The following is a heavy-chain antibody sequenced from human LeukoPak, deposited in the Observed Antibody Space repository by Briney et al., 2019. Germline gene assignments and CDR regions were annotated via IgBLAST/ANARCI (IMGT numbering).Heavy chain of an antibody. J-gene: IGHJ3*02. Sequence: GSSVKVSCKASGGTFSSYAISWVRQAPGQGLEWMGWMNPNSGNTGYAQKFQGRVTMTRNTSISTAYMELSSLRSEDTAVYYCARAVVVVAATSDAFDIWGQGTMVTVSS. CDR3: ARAVVVVAATSDAFDI. D-gene: IGHD2-15*01. CDR2: MNPNSGNT. V-gene: IGHV1-8*02. CDR1: GGTFSSYA.